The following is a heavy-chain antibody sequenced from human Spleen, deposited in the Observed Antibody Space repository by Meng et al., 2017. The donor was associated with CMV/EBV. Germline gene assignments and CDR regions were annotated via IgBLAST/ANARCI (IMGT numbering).Heavy chain of an antibody. CDR2: IYSGGST. V-gene: IGHV3-53*01. D-gene: IGHD6-6*01. Sequence: GESLKISCAASGIIVSGNYMSWVRQAPGKGLEWVSVIYSGGSTYYADSVKGRFTISRDNSKNTLYLQMNSLRAEDTAVYYCATEYSSSLYGMDVWGQGTTVTVSS. J-gene: IGHJ6*02. CDR3: ATEYSSSLYGMDV. CDR1: GIIVSGNY.